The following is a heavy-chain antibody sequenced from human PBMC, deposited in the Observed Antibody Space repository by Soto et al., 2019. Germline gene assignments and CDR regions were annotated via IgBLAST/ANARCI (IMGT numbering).Heavy chain of an antibody. V-gene: IGHV1-18*01. D-gene: IGHD2-2*01. Sequence: ASVKVSCKASGYTFTSYGISWVRRAPGQGLEWMGWISAYNGNTNYAQKLQGRVTMTTDTSTSTAYMELRSLRSDDTAVYYCARNNEDIVVVPAEDWFDPWGQGTLVTVSS. CDR2: ISAYNGNT. CDR1: GYTFTSYG. J-gene: IGHJ5*02. CDR3: ARNNEDIVVVPAEDWFDP.